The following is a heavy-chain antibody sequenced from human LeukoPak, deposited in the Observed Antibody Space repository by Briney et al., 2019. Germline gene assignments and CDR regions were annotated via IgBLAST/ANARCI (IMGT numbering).Heavy chain of an antibody. J-gene: IGHJ6*02. CDR2: IKQDGSET. D-gene: IGHD5-18*01. Sequence: PGGSLRPSCAASGFTFSSYWMSWVRQAPGKGLEWVANIKQDGSETYHVDSVKGRFTISRDNARNPLYLQMNSLRAEDTAVYYCASVDRAIVHYYGMDVWGQGTTVTVSS. CDR1: GFTFSSYW. CDR3: ASVDRAIVHYYGMDV. V-gene: IGHV3-7*01.